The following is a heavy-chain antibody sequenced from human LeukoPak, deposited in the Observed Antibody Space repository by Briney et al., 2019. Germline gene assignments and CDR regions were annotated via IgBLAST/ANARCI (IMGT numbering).Heavy chain of an antibody. V-gene: IGHV3-74*01. D-gene: IGHD1-26*01. CDR1: GFSFSSYW. Sequence: GGSLRLSCAASGFSFSSYWMHWVRQAPGKGLVWVSRINSDGSSTSYADSVKGRFTISRDNAKNTLYLQVNSLRAEDTAVYYCARDSGSYYNDYWGQGTLVTVSS. CDR2: INSDGSST. CDR3: ARDSGSYYNDY. J-gene: IGHJ4*02.